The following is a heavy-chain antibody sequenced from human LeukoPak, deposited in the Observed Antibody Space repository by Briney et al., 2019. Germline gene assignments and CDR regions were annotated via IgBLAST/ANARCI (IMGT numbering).Heavy chain of an antibody. CDR1: GFTFSSYG. D-gene: IGHD2-21*02. V-gene: IGHV3-33*03. J-gene: IGHJ4*02. Sequence: GGSLRLSCAASGFTFSSYGMHWVRQAPGKGLEWVAVIWYDGSNKYYADSVKGRFTISRDNAKNSLYLQMNSLRTEDTAVYYCASGRVTAVYWGQGTLVTVSS. CDR3: ASGRVTAVY. CDR2: IWYDGSNK.